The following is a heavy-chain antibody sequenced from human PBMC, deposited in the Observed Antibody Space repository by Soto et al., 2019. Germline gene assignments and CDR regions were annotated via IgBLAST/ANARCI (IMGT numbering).Heavy chain of an antibody. V-gene: IGHV4-39*01. CDR3: ARLLHDNRGYYYFDY. D-gene: IGHD3-9*01. CDR2: IYYSGST. CDR1: GGSISSSSYY. Sequence: SETLSLTCTVSGGSISSSSYYWGWIRQPPGKGLEWIGSIYYSGSTYYNPSLKSRVTISVDTSKNQFSLKLSSVTAADTAVYYCARLLHDNRGYYYFDYWGRGTLVTVSS. J-gene: IGHJ4*02.